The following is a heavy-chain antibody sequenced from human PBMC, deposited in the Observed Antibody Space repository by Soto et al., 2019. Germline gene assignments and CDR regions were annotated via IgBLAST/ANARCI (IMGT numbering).Heavy chain of an antibody. CDR3: ARGPAYGSSGYSDY. J-gene: IGHJ4*02. D-gene: IGHD3-22*01. V-gene: IGHV1-69*13. Sequence: SVKVSCKASGGTFSSYAISWVRQAPGQGLEWMGGIIPIFGTANYAQKFQGRVTITADESTSTAYMELSSLRSEDTAVYYCARGPAYGSSGYSDYWGQGTLVTVPQ. CDR1: GGTFSSYA. CDR2: IIPIFGTA.